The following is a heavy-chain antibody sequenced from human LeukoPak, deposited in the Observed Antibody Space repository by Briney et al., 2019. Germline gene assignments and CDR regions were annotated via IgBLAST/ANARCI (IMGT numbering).Heavy chain of an antibody. CDR3: ATSLVVPAPDAFDI. CDR2: IYHSGST. J-gene: IGHJ3*02. D-gene: IGHD2-2*01. Sequence: SGTLSLTCTVSGGSISSGGYYWSWIRQPPGKGLEWIGYIYHSGSTYYNPSLKSRVTISVDRSKNQFSLKLSSVTAADTAVYYCATSLVVPAPDAFDIWGQGTMVTVSS. V-gene: IGHV4-30-2*01. CDR1: GGSISSGGYY.